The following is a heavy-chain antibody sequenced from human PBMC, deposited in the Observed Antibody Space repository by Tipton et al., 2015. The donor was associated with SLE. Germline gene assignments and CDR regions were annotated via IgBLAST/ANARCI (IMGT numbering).Heavy chain of an antibody. V-gene: IGHV5-51*01. CDR3: ARHLYGDRLGGMDV. D-gene: IGHD3-16*01. CDR2: IYPGDSDA. Sequence: VQLVQSGAEVKKPGESLKISCKGSGYSFTSNWIGWVRQQHGKGLEWMGIIYPGDSDATYSPSFQGQVTISADKSISTAYLQWSSLKVSDTAIYYCARHLYGDRLGGMDVWGQGTTVTVSS. J-gene: IGHJ6*02. CDR1: GYSFTSNW.